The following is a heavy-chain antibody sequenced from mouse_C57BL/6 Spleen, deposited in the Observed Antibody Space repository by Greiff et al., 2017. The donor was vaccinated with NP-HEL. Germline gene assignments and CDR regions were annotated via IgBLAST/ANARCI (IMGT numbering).Heavy chain of an antibody. Sequence: QVQLQQPGAELVMPGASVKLSCKASGYTFTSYWMHWVKQRPGQGLEWIGEIDPSDSYTNYNQKFKGKSTLTVGKSSSTAYMQLSSLTSEDSAVYYCARSGGITTVVVPDYWGQGTTLTVSS. CDR1: GYTFTSYW. CDR2: IDPSDSYT. V-gene: IGHV1-69*01. J-gene: IGHJ2*01. D-gene: IGHD1-1*01. CDR3: ARSGGITTVVVPDY.